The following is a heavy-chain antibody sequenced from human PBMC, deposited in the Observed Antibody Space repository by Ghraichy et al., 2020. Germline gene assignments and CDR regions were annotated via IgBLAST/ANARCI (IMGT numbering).Heavy chain of an antibody. CDR2: ISSSRYHI. V-gene: IGHV3-21*01. D-gene: IGHD3-22*01. Sequence: GGSLRLSCAASGFTFKTYNMNWVRQAPGKGLEWVSSISSSRYHIYYADSVKGRFTISRDNARNSLYLQMNSLRAEDTAVYYCAREEDDSTAYGMYSYYYGMDVWGQGTTVTVSS. CDR3: AREEDDSTAYGMYSYYYGMDV. J-gene: IGHJ6*02. CDR1: GFTFKTYN.